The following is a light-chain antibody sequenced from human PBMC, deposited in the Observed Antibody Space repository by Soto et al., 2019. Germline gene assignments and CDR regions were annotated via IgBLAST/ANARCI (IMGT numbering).Light chain of an antibody. V-gene: IGKV3-20*01. Sequence: IVLTQSPDTLSLSPGERATLSYRASQSVGRRYLAWYQQKPGQAPMLLIYDTSERASDIPDRFSGSGSGTDFTLTISRLVPEDFAVYYCQYQGTFGGGTKVEIE. J-gene: IGKJ4*01. CDR1: QSVGRRY. CDR2: DTS. CDR3: QYQGT.